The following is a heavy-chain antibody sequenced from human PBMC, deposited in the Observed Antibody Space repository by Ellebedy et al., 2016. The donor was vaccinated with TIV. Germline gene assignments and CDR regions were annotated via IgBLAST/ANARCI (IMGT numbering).Heavy chain of an antibody. CDR1: GFTFSRFW. V-gene: IGHV3-7*04. Sequence: GESLKISCAASGFTFSRFWMGWIRKAPGKGLEWVAHIKYDEIEKYYANSVKGRFTISRDNARNSLYLQMKSPRVDDTAMYYCARDTVEVPDGDTFDFWGQGTMVTVS. CDR3: ARDTVEVPDGDTFDF. J-gene: IGHJ3*01. D-gene: IGHD2-2*01. CDR2: IKYDEIEK.